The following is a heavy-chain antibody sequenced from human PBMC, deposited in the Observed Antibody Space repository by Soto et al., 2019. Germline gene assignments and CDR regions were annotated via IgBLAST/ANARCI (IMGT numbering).Heavy chain of an antibody. CDR1: GYTFTSYA. CDR3: ARDQGLLWFGDEETGHFWIY. Sequence: QVQLVQSGAEVKKPGASVKVSCKASGYTFTSYAMHWVRQAPGQRLEWMGWINAGNGNTKYSQKFQGRVTITRDTSXXTXYXXLSSLRSEDTAVYYCARDQGLLWFGDEETGHFWIYWGQGTLVTVSS. V-gene: IGHV1-3*01. J-gene: IGHJ4*02. D-gene: IGHD3-10*01. CDR2: INAGNGNT.